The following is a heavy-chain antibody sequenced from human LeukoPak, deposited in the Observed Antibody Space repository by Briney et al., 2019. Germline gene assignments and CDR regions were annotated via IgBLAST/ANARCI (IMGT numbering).Heavy chain of an antibody. CDR1: GFTFSSYW. J-gene: IGHJ3*02. D-gene: IGHD2/OR15-2a*01. Sequence: GGSLRLSCAASGFTFSSYWMTWVRQAPGKGLEWVANIKQGGSEKYYVDSVKGRFTISRDNAKNSLYLQVNSLRAEDTAVYFCARDIGPYNSTTYYDAFDIWGQGTMVTVSS. V-gene: IGHV3-7*01. CDR2: IKQGGSEK. CDR3: ARDIGPYNSTTYYDAFDI.